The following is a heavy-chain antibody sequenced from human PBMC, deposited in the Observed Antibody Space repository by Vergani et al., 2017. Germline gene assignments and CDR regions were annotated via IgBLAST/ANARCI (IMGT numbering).Heavy chain of an antibody. Sequence: EVQLVESGGGLVKPGGSLRLSCAASGFTFSSYSMNWVRQAPGKGLEWVSSISSSSSYIYYADSVKGRFTISRDNAKNSLYLQMNSLRAEDTAVYYCARGPLVARKAGMDVWGQGTTVTVSS. V-gene: IGHV3-21*01. D-gene: IGHD2-15*01. CDR1: GFTFSSYS. CDR3: ARGPLVARKAGMDV. CDR2: ISSSSSYI. J-gene: IGHJ6*02.